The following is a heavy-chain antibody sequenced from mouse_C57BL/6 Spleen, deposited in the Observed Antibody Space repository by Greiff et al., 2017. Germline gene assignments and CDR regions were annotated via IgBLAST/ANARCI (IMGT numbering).Heavy chain of an antibody. V-gene: IGHV1-82*01. CDR3: ARELANRGGDY. D-gene: IGHD6-1*01. CDR2: IYPGDGDT. CDR1: GYAFSSSW. J-gene: IGHJ2*01. Sequence: VQLQQSGPELVKPGASVKISCKASGYAFSSSWMNWVKQRPGKGLEWIGRIYPGDGDTNYNGKFKGKATLTADKSSSTAYMQLSSLTSEDSAVYFCARELANRGGDYWGQGTTRTVAS.